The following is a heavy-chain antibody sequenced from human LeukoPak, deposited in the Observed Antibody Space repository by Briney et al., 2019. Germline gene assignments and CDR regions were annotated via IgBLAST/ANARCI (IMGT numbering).Heavy chain of an antibody. CDR2: ISSSGSYI. J-gene: IGHJ4*02. V-gene: IGHV3-21*01. CDR1: GFTFSIYN. CDR3: ARPYYYDSSGYYLNY. Sequence: GGSLRLSCAASGFTFSIYNMNWVRQAPGKGLEWVSSISSSGSYISYADSVKGRFTISRDNAKNSLYLQMNSLRAEDTAVYYCARPYYYDSSGYYLNYWGQGTLVTVSS. D-gene: IGHD3-22*01.